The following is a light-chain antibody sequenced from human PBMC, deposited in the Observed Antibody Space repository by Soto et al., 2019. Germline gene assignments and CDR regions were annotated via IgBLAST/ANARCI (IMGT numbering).Light chain of an antibody. V-gene: IGLV1-44*01. Sequence: QSVLTQPPSASGTPGQRVTISCSGSSSNIGSNIVNWYQQLPGTAPRLLISSNNQRPSGVPDRFSGSKSGTSASLAISGLQSEYEADYYCATWDDSLSGWVFGGGTKLTVL. CDR3: ATWDDSLSGWV. CDR2: SNN. CDR1: SSNIGSNI. J-gene: IGLJ3*02.